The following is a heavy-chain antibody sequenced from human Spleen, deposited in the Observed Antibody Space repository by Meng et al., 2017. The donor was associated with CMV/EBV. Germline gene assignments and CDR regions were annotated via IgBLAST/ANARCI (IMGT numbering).Heavy chain of an antibody. CDR1: GYGFTSDW. V-gene: IGHV5-51*01. Sequence: KVSCKGSGYGFTSDWIGWVRQMPGKGLEWMGIIYPGDSDTKYSPSFQGQVTISADKSISTAYLRWSSLKASDTAMYYCARGSGSYSDDYFYGMDVWGQGTTVTVSS. D-gene: IGHD1-26*01. CDR2: IYPGDSDT. J-gene: IGHJ6*02. CDR3: ARGSGSYSDDYFYGMDV.